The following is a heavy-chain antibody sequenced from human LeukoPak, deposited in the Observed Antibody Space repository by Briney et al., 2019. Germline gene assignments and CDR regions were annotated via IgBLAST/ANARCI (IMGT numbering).Heavy chain of an antibody. CDR1: GDSISSSSSY. CDR2: IYDSGAT. Sequence: SETLSLTCSVSGDSISSSSSYWGWIRQPPGKGLEWIGSIYDSGATYYNPSLKSRVSVSIDTSKNQFSLNLRSVTAADTAVYYCARENYYDTSDWGQGTLVTVSS. CDR3: ARENYYDTSD. J-gene: IGHJ4*02. V-gene: IGHV4-39*02. D-gene: IGHD3-22*01.